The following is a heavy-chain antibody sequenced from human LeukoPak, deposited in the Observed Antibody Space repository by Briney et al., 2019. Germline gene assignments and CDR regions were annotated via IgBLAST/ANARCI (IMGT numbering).Heavy chain of an antibody. CDR2: ISSSHGTI. Sequence: GGSLRLSCTASGFTFNNYSMNWVRQVPGKGLEWVSYISSSHGTIFYADSVKGRFTISRDNAKNSLYLQMNSLRAEDTALYYCAREAFNGMDVWGQGTTVTVSS. D-gene: IGHD3-3*02. J-gene: IGHJ6*02. CDR1: GFTFNNYS. CDR3: AREAFNGMDV. V-gene: IGHV3-48*04.